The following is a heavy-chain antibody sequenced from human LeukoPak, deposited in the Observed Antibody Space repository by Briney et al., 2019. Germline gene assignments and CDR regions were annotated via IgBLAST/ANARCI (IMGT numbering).Heavy chain of an antibody. J-gene: IGHJ3*02. CDR3: ARDGRYDFWSGSDDAFDI. CDR2: IYYSGST. CDR1: GGSISSGGYY. D-gene: IGHD3-3*01. V-gene: IGHV4-31*03. Sequence: SETLSLTCTVSGGSISSGGYYWSWIRQHPGKGLEWIGYIYYSGSTYYNPSLKSRVTISVDTSKNQFSLKLSSVTAADTAVYYCARDGRYDFWSGSDDAFDIWGQGTMVTVSS.